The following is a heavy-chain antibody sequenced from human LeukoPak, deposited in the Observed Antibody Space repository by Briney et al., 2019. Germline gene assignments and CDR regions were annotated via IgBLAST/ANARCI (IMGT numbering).Heavy chain of an antibody. Sequence: GGSLRLSCAGSGFTFDNYRMNWVRQAPGKGLEWLSYISTSSSNIVYSDSVKGRFTISRDNAKSSVYLQMNSLRAEDTAVYYCARDLRPCSSTSCSGDYWGQGTLVTVSS. V-gene: IGHV3-48*04. D-gene: IGHD2-2*01. CDR2: ISTSSSNI. CDR3: ARDLRPCSSTSCSGDY. CDR1: GFTFDNYR. J-gene: IGHJ4*02.